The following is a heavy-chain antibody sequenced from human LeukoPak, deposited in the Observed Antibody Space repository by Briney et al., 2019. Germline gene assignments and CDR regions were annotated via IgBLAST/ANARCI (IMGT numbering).Heavy chain of an antibody. CDR1: GFTVSSNY. V-gene: IGHV3-53*04. Sequence: GGSLRLSCAASGFTVSSNYMSWVRQAPGKGLEWVSVIYSGGSTYYADSVKGRFTISRHNSKNTLYLQMNSLRAEDMAVYYCARAPMTTVTTTDYWGQGTLVTVSS. CDR2: IYSGGST. D-gene: IGHD4-17*01. CDR3: ARAPMTTVTTTDY. J-gene: IGHJ4*02.